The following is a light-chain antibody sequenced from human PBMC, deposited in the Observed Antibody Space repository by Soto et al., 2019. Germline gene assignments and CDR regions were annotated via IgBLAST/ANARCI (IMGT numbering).Light chain of an antibody. CDR3: QQYNSYPWT. CDR1: QSISSW. V-gene: IGKV1-5*01. Sequence: DIQMTQSPSTRSASVGDRVTITCRASQSISSWLAWYQQKPGKAPKLLIYDASSLESGVPLRFSGSGSGTEFTLTISSLQPGDSATYYCQQYNSYPWTFGQGTKVQIK. J-gene: IGKJ1*01. CDR2: DAS.